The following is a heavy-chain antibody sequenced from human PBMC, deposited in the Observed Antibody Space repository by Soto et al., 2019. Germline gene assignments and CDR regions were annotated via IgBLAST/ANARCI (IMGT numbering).Heavy chain of an antibody. CDR2: ISGSGGST. CDR1: GFTFSSYA. D-gene: IGHD2-2*01. J-gene: IGHJ5*02. CDR3: ASQNCSRTSCPPNP. V-gene: IGHV3-23*01. Sequence: GGSLRLSCAASGFTFSSYAMSWVRQAPGKGLEWFSAISGSGGSTYYADSVKGRFTISRDNSKITLYLQMNSLRAEDTAVYYCASQNCSRTSCPPNPWGQGTLVTVSS.